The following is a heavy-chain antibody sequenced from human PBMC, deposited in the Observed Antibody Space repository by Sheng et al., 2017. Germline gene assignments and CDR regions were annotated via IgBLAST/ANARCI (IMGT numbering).Heavy chain of an antibody. CDR3: AREAGYSGSGGFDP. J-gene: IGHJ5*02. Sequence: QVQLQESGPGLVKPSQTLSLTCTVSGGSINSDGYYWSWIRQHPGKGLEWIGYIYYSGSTYYNPSLKSRVNISVDTSKHQFSLKLSSVTAADTAVYYCAREAGYSGSGGFDPWGQGTLVTVSS. CDR2: IYYSGST. CDR1: GGSINSDGYY. V-gene: IGHV4-31*03. D-gene: IGHD1-26*01.